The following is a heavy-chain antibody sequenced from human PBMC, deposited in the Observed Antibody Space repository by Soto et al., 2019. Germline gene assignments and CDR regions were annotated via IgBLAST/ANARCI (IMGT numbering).Heavy chain of an antibody. Sequence: SETLSLTCAVYGGSFSGYYWSWIRQPPGKGLEWIGEINHSGSTNYNPSLKSRVTISVDTSKNQFSLKLSSVTAADTAGYYCARGRVTPLSRGRVFDYWGQGTLVTVSS. V-gene: IGHV4-34*01. J-gene: IGHJ4*02. CDR2: INHSGST. D-gene: IGHD4-4*01. CDR3: ARGRVTPLSRGRVFDY. CDR1: GGSFSGYY.